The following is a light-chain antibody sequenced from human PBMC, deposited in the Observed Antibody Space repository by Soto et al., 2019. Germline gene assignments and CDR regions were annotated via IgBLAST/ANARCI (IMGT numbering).Light chain of an antibody. CDR2: DAS. CDR3: QQNDNLRWT. Sequence: DIQLSQSPSSLSASVGDRFTITCQASQDISTFLNWYQQKPGKAPNLLIYDASELQTGVPSRFSGSGSGTDFTFTINSLQPEDIATYYCQQNDNLRWTFGQGTKVDIK. J-gene: IGKJ1*01. V-gene: IGKV1-33*01. CDR1: QDISTF.